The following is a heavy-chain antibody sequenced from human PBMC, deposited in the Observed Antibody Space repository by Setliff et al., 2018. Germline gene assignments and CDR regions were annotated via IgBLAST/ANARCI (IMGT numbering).Heavy chain of an antibody. V-gene: IGHV4-34*08. Sequence: PSETLSLTCGASGGTFSDYFWTWIRQSPGKGLEWIGEINHSGSSNYNPSLKSRVTISIDTSNNQFSLKVTSVTAADTGIYYCARGRNVAARLLDSWGQGARVTAPQ. J-gene: IGHJ4*02. CDR3: ARGRNVAARLLDS. D-gene: IGHD6-6*01. CDR2: INHSGSS. CDR1: GGTFSDYF.